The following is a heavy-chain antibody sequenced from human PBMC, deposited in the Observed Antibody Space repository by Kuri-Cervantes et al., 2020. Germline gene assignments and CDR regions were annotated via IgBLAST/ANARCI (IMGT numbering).Heavy chain of an antibody. J-gene: IGHJ5*02. V-gene: IGHV1-58*02. CDR1: GFTFTSSA. CDR3: AADSGSYRGWFDP. D-gene: IGHD1-26*01. CDR2: IVVGSGNT. Sequence: SVKVSCKASGFTFTSSAMQWVRQARGQRLEWIGWIVVGSGNTNYAQKFQERVTIIRDMSTSTAYMELSSLRSEDTAVYYCAADSGSYRGWFDPWGQGTLVTVSS.